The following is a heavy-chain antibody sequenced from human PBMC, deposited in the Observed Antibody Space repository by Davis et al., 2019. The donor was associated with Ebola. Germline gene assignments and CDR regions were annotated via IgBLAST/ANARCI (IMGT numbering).Heavy chain of an antibody. CDR2: TYYNSKWYN. CDR3: ARGWLRVGMDV. D-gene: IGHD5-18*01. V-gene: IGHV6-1*01. Sequence: HSQTLSLTCAISGDSVSSAGWNWIRQSPSRGLEWLGRTYYNSKWYNDYAVSVKSRITINPDTSKNQFSLQLNSVTPEDTALYYCARGWLRVGMDVWGEGTTVTVSP. J-gene: IGHJ6*04. CDR1: GDSVSSAG.